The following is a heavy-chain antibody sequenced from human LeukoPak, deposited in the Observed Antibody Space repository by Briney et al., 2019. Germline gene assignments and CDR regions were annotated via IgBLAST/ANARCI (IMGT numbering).Heavy chain of an antibody. V-gene: IGHV4-39*01. J-gene: IGHJ4*02. D-gene: IGHD3-9*01. Sequence: SETLSLTCSVSGVYFSSSGCYWGWIRQPPGKGLEWLGSIFYTGNTYYNPSLKSRITISADTSKNQFSLELRFVTAADSAVYYCVRRVRYFGQNDYWGQGTLVTVSS. CDR2: IFYTGNT. CDR3: VRRVRYFGQNDY. CDR1: GVYFSSSGCY.